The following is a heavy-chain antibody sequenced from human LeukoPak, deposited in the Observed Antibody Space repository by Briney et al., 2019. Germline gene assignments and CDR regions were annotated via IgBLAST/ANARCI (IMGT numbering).Heavy chain of an antibody. CDR2: ISSSSGFI. D-gene: IGHD7-27*01. J-gene: IGHJ6*03. Sequence: PGGSLRLSCAASGFTFSSYSMSWVRQAPGKGLEWVSSISSSSGFIYYADSVKGRFTISRDNAKNSLYLQMNSLRAEDTAGYYCARESGAGGYFSYCNVDVWGKGTTVTVSS. CDR3: ARESGAGGYFSYCNVDV. CDR1: GFTFSSYS. V-gene: IGHV3-21*01.